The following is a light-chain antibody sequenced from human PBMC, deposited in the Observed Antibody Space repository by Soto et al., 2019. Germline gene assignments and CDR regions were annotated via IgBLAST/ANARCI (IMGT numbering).Light chain of an antibody. Sequence: EIVMTQSPGTLSVSPGERATLFCRASQSVRSSLAWYQQKPGQAPRLFIYDASTRATGIPARFSGSGSGTEFTLTIRRLGPDDFAVYYCQKYGTFWTFGQGTKVDIK. CDR2: DAS. CDR1: QSVRSS. V-gene: IGKV3-15*01. J-gene: IGKJ1*01. CDR3: QKYGTFWT.